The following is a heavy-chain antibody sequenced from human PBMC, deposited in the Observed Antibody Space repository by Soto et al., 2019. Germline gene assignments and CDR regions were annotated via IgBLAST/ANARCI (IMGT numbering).Heavy chain of an antibody. J-gene: IGHJ4*02. V-gene: IGHV1-18*01. Sequence: ASVKVSCKASGYTFTSYDINWVRQATGQGLEWMGWISAYNGNTNYAQNLQGRVTMTTDPSTSTAYMELRSLRSDDTAVYYCARDLPPVDYWGQGTLVTVSS. CDR3: ARDLPPVDY. CDR2: ISAYNGNT. CDR1: GYTFTSYD.